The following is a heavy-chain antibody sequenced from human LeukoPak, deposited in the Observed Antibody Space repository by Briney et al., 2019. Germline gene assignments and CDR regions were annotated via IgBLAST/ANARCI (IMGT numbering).Heavy chain of an antibody. CDR1: GLTFDDYA. Sequence: GGSLRLSCAASGLTFDDYAMHWVRQAPGKGLEWVSGISWNSGSIGYADSVKGRFTISRDSAKNTLYLQMNSLRAEDSALYYCAKGYSYSYTHYFDYWGQGILVTVSS. V-gene: IGHV3-9*01. J-gene: IGHJ4*02. D-gene: IGHD3-16*01. CDR3: AKGYSYSYTHYFDY. CDR2: ISWNSGSI.